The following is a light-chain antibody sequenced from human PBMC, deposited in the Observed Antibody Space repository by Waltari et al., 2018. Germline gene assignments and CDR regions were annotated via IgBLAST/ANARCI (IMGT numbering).Light chain of an antibody. V-gene: IGKV4-1*01. Sequence: DIVMTQSPDSLAVSLGERATINCKSSQGILDGSNNRNSLAWYQKKPGHAPNLLIYWASTRASGVPDRFSGSGSGTDFSLTISSLQAEDVAVYYCQQYYRVPLTFGGGTKIEIK. CDR1: QGILDGSNNRNS. CDR2: WAS. J-gene: IGKJ4*01. CDR3: QQYYRVPLT.